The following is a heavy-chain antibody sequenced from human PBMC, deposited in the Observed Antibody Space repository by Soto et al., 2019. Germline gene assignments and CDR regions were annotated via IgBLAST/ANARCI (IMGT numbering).Heavy chain of an antibody. CDR2: IYYSGST. V-gene: IGHV4-59*12. Sequence: SETLYLNCTVSGGSISSYYWSWFRQPQGKGLEWIGYIYYSGSTNYNPSLKNRVTRSIETSKNQFTPKMSSTTAADTAVYYCARDLGSGYQTDAFDIWGQGTMGT. CDR1: GGSISSYY. D-gene: IGHD3-22*01. CDR3: ARDLGSGYQTDAFDI. J-gene: IGHJ3*02.